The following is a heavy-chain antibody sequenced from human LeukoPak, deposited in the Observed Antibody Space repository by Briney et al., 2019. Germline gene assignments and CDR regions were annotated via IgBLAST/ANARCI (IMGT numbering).Heavy chain of an antibody. CDR1: GFTFSSYA. CDR3: AKDGAGDWPDAFDI. D-gene: IGHD2-21*02. J-gene: IGHJ3*02. V-gene: IGHV3-23*01. CDR2: ISGSGAGT. Sequence: GGSLRLSCAASGFTFSSYAMTWVRQAPGKGLEWASAISGSGAGTYYADSVKGRFTISRDNSKNTLYLQMNTLRAEDTAVYYCAKDGAGDWPDAFDIWGQGTMVTVSS.